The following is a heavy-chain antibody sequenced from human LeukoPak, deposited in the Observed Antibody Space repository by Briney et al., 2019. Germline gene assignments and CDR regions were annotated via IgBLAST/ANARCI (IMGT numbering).Heavy chain of an antibody. Sequence: SGGSLRLSCAASGFTFSNYAMSWVRQAPGKGLEWVSAISGSGSSTYYADSVKGRFTISRDHSKNTLYLQMNSLRAEDTAVYYCAKGRDYYGSGPTGYDYWGQGTLVTVSS. J-gene: IGHJ4*02. D-gene: IGHD3-10*01. CDR3: AKGRDYYGSGPTGYDY. CDR2: ISGSGSST. CDR1: GFTFSNYA. V-gene: IGHV3-23*01.